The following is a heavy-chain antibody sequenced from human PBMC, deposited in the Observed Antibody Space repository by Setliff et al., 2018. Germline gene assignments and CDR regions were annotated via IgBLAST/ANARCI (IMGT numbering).Heavy chain of an antibody. CDR3: ARMSGFQYMDV. Sequence: SETLSLTCTVSGGSINSGSYFWAWIRQPPGKGLEWLGQIYTSWSTNYNPSLKGRATLSIDASKRQFSLKLTSVTAADTAVYYCARMSGFQYMDVWGKGTTVTVS. CDR2: IYTSWST. D-gene: IGHD3-3*01. CDR1: GGSINSGSYF. J-gene: IGHJ6*03. V-gene: IGHV4-61*09.